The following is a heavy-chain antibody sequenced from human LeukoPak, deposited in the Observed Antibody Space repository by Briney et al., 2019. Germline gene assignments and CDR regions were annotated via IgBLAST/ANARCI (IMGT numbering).Heavy chain of an antibody. CDR2: IGPGGDNT. D-gene: IGHD6-13*01. Sequence: GGSLRLSCAASGFTFSTYCMHWVRQAPGKGLEYVSGIGPGGDNTYYAKSVKGRFTISRDDSKHMLYLQMDSLRSDDMAVYYCARGAQLTDYWGQGTLVTVSS. V-gene: IGHV3-64*01. CDR1: GFTFSTYC. J-gene: IGHJ4*02. CDR3: ARGAQLTDY.